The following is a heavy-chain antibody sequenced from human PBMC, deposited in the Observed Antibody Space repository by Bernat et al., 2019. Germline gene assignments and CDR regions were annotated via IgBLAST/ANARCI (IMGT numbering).Heavy chain of an antibody. V-gene: IGHV4-34*01. Sequence: QVQLQQWGAGLLKPSETLSLTCAVYGGSFSGYYWSWIRQPPGKGLEWIGEINHSGSTNYNPSLKSRVTISVDPSKNQFSLKLSSVTAADPAVYYCARGRHLIQLFFFIGAGTAKLAFDPWGQGILVTVSS. D-gene: IGHD5-18*01. CDR3: ARGRHLIQLFFFIGAGTAKLAFDP. CDR1: GGSFSGYY. CDR2: INHSGST. J-gene: IGHJ5*02.